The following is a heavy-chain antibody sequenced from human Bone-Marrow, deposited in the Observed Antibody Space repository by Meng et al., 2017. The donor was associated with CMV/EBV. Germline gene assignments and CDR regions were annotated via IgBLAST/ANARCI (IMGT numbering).Heavy chain of an antibody. D-gene: IGHD2-15*01. J-gene: IGHJ6*02. CDR1: GDSVSSKSAA. Sequence: SETLTLPCAISGDSVSSKSAAWNWIRQSPSRSVEWLGRTYYRSKWYNDYAVSVKSRITINTDTSKNQFSLQLNCVTPEDTAVYYCARHVVVVAATHYYGMDVWGQGTTVTVSS. CDR2: TYYRSKWYN. V-gene: IGHV6-1*01. CDR3: ARHVVVVAATHYYGMDV.